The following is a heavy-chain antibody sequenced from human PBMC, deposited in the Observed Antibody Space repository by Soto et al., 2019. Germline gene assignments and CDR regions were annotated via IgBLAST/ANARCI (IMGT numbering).Heavy chain of an antibody. J-gene: IGHJ3*01. CDR1: GFTFNNYA. D-gene: IGHD5-12*01. Sequence: EVQLLESGGGLVQPGGSLRLSCAASGFTFNNYAINWVRQAPGKGLEWVSIISGGGGSTYYADSVKGRITITRDNSKNTLYLHMTSLTAEDTAIYYCVKDSRYSDALGAFEFWGQGTMVTVSS. V-gene: IGHV3-23*01. CDR3: VKDSRYSDALGAFEF. CDR2: ISGGGGST.